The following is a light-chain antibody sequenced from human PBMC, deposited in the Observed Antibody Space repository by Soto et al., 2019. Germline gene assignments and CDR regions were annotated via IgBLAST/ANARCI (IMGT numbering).Light chain of an antibody. Sequence: EVALTKSPGTLYLPPGEIATLSCSASQSVSSSYLARYQQKPGQAPRRLIYGASSRATGIPDRFSGRGYGRDFTLTISRLTPEDFAGYYWQQYGSSLFTFGPGTKVYIK. V-gene: IGKV3-20*01. CDR2: GAS. J-gene: IGKJ3*01. CDR3: QQYGSSLFT. CDR1: QSVSSSY.